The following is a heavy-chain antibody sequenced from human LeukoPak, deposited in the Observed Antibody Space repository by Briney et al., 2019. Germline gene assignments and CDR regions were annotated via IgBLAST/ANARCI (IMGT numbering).Heavy chain of an antibody. J-gene: IGHJ5*02. Sequence: GSLRLSCAASGFTFSSYAMSWVRQAPGKGLEWVSAISGSGGSTYYADSVKGRFTISRDNSKNTLYLQMNSLRAEDTAVYYCAKDRITMVRGVMSPLDPLGQGTLVTVSS. CDR3: AKDRITMVRGVMSPLDP. CDR2: ISGSGGST. D-gene: IGHD3-10*01. V-gene: IGHV3-23*01. CDR1: GFTFSSYA.